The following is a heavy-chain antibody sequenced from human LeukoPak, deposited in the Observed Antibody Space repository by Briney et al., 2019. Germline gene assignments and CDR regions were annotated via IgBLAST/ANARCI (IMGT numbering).Heavy chain of an antibody. Sequence: ASVKVSCKASGGTFSSYAISWVRQAPGQGLEWMGGIIPIFGTANYAQKFQGRVTITADESTSTAYMELSSLRSEDTAVYYCARDQVAAAGRYYYYYMDVWGKGTTVTISS. CDR1: GGTFSSYA. J-gene: IGHJ6*03. V-gene: IGHV1-69*13. CDR3: ARDQVAAAGRYYYYYMDV. D-gene: IGHD6-25*01. CDR2: IIPIFGTA.